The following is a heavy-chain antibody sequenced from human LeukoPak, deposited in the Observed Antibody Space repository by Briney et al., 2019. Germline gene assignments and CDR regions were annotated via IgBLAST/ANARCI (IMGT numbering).Heavy chain of an antibody. V-gene: IGHV3-49*03. Sequence: GGSLRLSCTASGFTFGDYAMSWFRQAPGEGLEWVGFIRSKAYGGTTEYAASVKGRFTISRDDSKSIAYLQMNSLKTEDTAVYYCTSSNSYGYSVGFNYWGQGTLVTVSS. CDR3: TSSNSYGYSVGFNY. CDR1: GFTFGDYA. J-gene: IGHJ4*02. CDR2: IRSKAYGGTT. D-gene: IGHD5-18*01.